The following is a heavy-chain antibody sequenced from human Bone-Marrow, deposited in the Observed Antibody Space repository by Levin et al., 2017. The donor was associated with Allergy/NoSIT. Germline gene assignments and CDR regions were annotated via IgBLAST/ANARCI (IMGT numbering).Heavy chain of an antibody. Sequence: SQTLSLTCTVSGGSISSYYWTWIRQAPGKGLEWIGNIYNSGSPNYNPSLESRLTISMDTSKNQFSLKLTSVTAADTAVYFCASSIRGYSGYVAYWGQGTLVTVSS. CDR3: ASSIRGYSGYVAY. V-gene: IGHV4-59*01. CDR2: IYNSGSP. J-gene: IGHJ4*02. D-gene: IGHD5-18*01. CDR1: GGSISSYY.